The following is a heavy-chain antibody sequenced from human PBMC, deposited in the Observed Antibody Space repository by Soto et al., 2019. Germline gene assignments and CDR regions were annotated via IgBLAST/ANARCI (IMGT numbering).Heavy chain of an antibody. Sequence: PSETLSLTCAVSGGSISSGGYSWSWIRQPPGKGLEWIGYIYHSGSTYYNPSLKSRVTISVDRSRNQFSLKLSSVTAADTAVYYCARGIGGMVRGVIVPYYYYGMDAWGQGTTVTVSS. CDR2: IYHSGST. J-gene: IGHJ6*02. CDR3: ARGIGGMVRGVIVPYYYYGMDA. V-gene: IGHV4-30-2*01. D-gene: IGHD3-10*01. CDR1: GGSISSGGYS.